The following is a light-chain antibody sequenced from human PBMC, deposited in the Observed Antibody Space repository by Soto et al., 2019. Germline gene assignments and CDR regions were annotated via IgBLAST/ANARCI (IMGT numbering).Light chain of an antibody. CDR1: SSDVGSYNL. Sequence: QSVLTQPASVSGSTGQSITIFCTETSSDVGSYNLVSWYQQHPGKAPKLMIYEVSKRPSGVSNRFSGSKSGNTASLTISGLQAEDEADYYCCSYAGSSTYVFGTGTKVTVL. V-gene: IGLV2-23*02. CDR2: EVS. J-gene: IGLJ1*01. CDR3: CSYAGSSTYV.